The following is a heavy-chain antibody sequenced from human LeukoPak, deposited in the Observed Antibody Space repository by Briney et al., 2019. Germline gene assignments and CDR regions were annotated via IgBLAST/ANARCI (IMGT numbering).Heavy chain of an antibody. D-gene: IGHD3-22*01. CDR2: ISYDGSNK. CDR3: AREFYDSSTTYPYFDY. Sequence: GGSLRLSCAASGFTFSSYAMHWVRQAPGKGLEWVAVISYDGSNKYYADSVKGRFTISRDNSKNTLYLQMNSLRAEDTAVYYCAREFYDSSTTYPYFDYWGQGTLVTVSS. CDR1: GFTFSSYA. J-gene: IGHJ4*02. V-gene: IGHV3-30-3*01.